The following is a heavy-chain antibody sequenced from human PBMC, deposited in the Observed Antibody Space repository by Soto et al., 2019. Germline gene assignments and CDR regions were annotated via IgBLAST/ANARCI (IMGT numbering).Heavy chain of an antibody. V-gene: IGHV1-18*04. Sequence: QVQLVQSGAEVKKPGASVKVSCKASGYTFTSYGISWVRQAPGQGLEWMGWISAYIGNTNYAQKLQGRVTMTTDTSTSTAYMELRSLRYDDTAVYYCARRVANSVSSSYFDYWGQGTLVTVSS. CDR2: ISAYIGNT. CDR3: ARRVANSVSSSYFDY. CDR1: GYTFTSYG. D-gene: IGHD6-6*01. J-gene: IGHJ4*02.